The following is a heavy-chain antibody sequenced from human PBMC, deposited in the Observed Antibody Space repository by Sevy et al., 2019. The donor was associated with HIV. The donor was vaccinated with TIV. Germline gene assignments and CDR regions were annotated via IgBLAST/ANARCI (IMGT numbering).Heavy chain of an antibody. Sequence: GGSLRLSCTASGFTFSSYGMHWVRQAPGKGLEWVAVISYDGSNKYYADSVKGRFTISRDNSKNTLYLQMNSLRAEDTAVYYGAKAGFPFWTGYYKNTPDDYWGQGTLVTVSS. CDR3: AKAGFPFWTGYYKNTPDDY. CDR2: ISYDGSNK. CDR1: GFTFSSYG. J-gene: IGHJ4*02. D-gene: IGHD3-3*01. V-gene: IGHV3-30*18.